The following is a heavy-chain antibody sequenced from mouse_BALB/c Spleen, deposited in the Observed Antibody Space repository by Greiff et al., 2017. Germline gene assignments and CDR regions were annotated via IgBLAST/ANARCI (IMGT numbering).Heavy chain of an antibody. CDR1: GYTFTDYA. J-gene: IGHJ4*01. D-gene: IGHD1-1*01. V-gene: IGHV1S137*01. CDR3: ARTFFTTVVADAMDY. CDR2: IRTYYGDA. Sequence: VQLHQSGAELVRPGVSVKISCKGSGYTFTDYAMHWVKQSHAKSLEWIGVIRTYYGDASYNQKFKGKATMTVDKSSSTAYMELARLTSEDSAIYYCARTFFTTVVADAMDYWGQGTSVTVSS.